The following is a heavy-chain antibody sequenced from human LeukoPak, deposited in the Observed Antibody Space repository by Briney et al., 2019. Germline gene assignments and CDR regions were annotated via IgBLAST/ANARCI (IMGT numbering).Heavy chain of an antibody. CDR1: GYSISSSNW. D-gene: IGHD6-19*01. CDR2: VYYSGSA. CDR3: VRNQAVASNHGAMDI. J-gene: IGHJ3*02. V-gene: IGHV4-28*01. Sequence: SVTLSLTCAVSGYSISSSNWWGWIRQPPGNGLEWIGYVYYSGSAYYNTSLNSRDSMSIDTSKNQFSLKQSSVTAVDTAVYYCVRNQAVASNHGAMDIWGQGTMVTVSS.